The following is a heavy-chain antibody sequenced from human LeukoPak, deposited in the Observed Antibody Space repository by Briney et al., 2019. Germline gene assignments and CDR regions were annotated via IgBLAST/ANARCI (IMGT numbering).Heavy chain of an antibody. Sequence: SETLSLTCTVSGGSISSGGYYWSWIRQHPGKGLEWIGYIYYSGSTYYNPSLKSRVTISVDTSKNQFSLKLSSVTAAETAVYYCASSYCSSTSCYTNAFDIWGQGTMVTVSS. CDR2: IYYSGST. D-gene: IGHD2-2*02. CDR1: GGSISSGGYY. J-gene: IGHJ3*02. CDR3: ASSYCSSTSCYTNAFDI. V-gene: IGHV4-31*03.